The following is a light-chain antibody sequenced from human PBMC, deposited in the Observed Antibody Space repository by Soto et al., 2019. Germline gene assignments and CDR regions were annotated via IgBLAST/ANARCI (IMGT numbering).Light chain of an antibody. Sequence: EIVMTQSPVTLSASPGESATLSCRASQSVDNNVAWYQQKPGQAPRLLIVGSFARATGIPARFSGSGSGSEFTLTISGLQSEDFAVYYCLQYYNTPRTFGQGTKVDIK. V-gene: IGKV3-15*01. CDR2: GSF. CDR3: LQYYNTPRT. J-gene: IGKJ1*01. CDR1: QSVDNN.